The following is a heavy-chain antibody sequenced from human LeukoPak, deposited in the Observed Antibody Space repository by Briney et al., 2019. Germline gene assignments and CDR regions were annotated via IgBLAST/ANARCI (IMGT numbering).Heavy chain of an antibody. D-gene: IGHD6-6*01. Sequence: SQTLSLTCVISGDSVSSNSAAWNWIRQTPSRGLEWLGRTYYRSKWYNDYALSVKSRITINPDTSKNQFSLQLNSVTPEDTAVYYCARAMSIAARLQTIFDYWGQGTLVTVSS. CDR1: GDSVSSNSAA. CDR3: ARAMSIAARLQTIFDY. CDR2: TYYRSKWYN. V-gene: IGHV6-1*01. J-gene: IGHJ4*02.